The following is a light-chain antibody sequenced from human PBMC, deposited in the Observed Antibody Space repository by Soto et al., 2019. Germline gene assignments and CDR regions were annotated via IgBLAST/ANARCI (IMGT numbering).Light chain of an antibody. CDR3: QQYNNWPQT. CDR2: GVS. J-gene: IGKJ1*01. CDR1: QSVSSY. Sequence: EIVLTQSPATLSLSPGGRARLSCRASQSVSSYLAWYQQKPGQAPSLRIYGVSIRATGIPSRFSGSGSGRQFTLTISSLQSEDFAVYYCQQYNNWPQTFGQGTKVAIK. V-gene: IGKV3-15*01.